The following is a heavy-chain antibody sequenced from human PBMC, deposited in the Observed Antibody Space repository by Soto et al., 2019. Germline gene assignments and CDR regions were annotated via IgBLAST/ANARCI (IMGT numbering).Heavy chain of an antibody. V-gene: IGHV3-30-3*01. D-gene: IGHD6-19*01. CDR1: GFTFSSYA. CDR3: ARGYSSGWGIY. CDR2: ISYDGSNK. J-gene: IGHJ4*02. Sequence: GGSLRLSCAASGFTFSSYAMHWVRQAPGKGLEWVAVISYDGSNKYYADSVKGRFTISRDNSKNTLYLQMNSLRAEDTAVYYCARGYSSGWGIYWGQGTLVTVSS.